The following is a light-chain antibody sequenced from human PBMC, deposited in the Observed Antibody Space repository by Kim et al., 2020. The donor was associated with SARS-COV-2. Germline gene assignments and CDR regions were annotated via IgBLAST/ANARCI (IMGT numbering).Light chain of an antibody. Sequence: QSALTQPRSVSGSPGRSVTISCTGTSTDVGGYNYVSWYQQHPGKAPKLIIYDVSERPSGVPDRFSGSKSGNTASLTISGLQAEDEADYYCCSYAGSYTSDVVFGGGTQLTVL. CDR3: CSYAGSYTSDVV. V-gene: IGLV2-11*01. CDR2: DVS. CDR1: STDVGGYNY. J-gene: IGLJ2*01.